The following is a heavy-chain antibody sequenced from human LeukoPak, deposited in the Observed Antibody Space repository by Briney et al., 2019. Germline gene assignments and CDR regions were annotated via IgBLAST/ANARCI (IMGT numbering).Heavy chain of an antibody. CDR3: ARANYYDSSGYSRGAFDI. J-gene: IGHJ3*02. CDR1: GYSISSGFY. Sequence: TLSLTCTVSGYSISSGFYWGWIRQPPGKGLEWIGSIFHSGSTYYNPSLKSRVTISVGTSKNLFSLKLSSVTAADTAVYYCARANYYDSSGYSRGAFDIWGQGTMVTVSS. CDR2: IFHSGST. D-gene: IGHD3-22*01. V-gene: IGHV4-38-2*02.